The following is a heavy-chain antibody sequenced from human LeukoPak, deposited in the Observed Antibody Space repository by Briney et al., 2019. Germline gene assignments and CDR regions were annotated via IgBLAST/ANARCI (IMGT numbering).Heavy chain of an antibody. CDR1: GYTFTGYY. J-gene: IGHJ3*02. D-gene: IGHD6-25*01. CDR3: ARGGGPLRLRDAFDI. V-gene: IGHV1-2*02. Sequence: ASVKVSCKASGYTFTGYYMHWVRQAPGQGLEWMGWINPNSGGTNYAQKFQGRVTMTRDTSISTAYMELSRLRSDGTAVYYCARGGGPLRLRDAFDIWGQGTMVTVSS. CDR2: INPNSGGT.